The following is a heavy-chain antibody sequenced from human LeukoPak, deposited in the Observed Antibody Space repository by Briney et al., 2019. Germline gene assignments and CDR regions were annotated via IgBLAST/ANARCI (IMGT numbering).Heavy chain of an antibody. CDR2: IYYSGTT. V-gene: IGHV4-39*01. J-gene: IGHJ4*02. D-gene: IGHD4-23*01. Sequence: SETLSLTCTVSGGSISSSNYYWGWIRQPPGKGLEWIGTIYYSGTTYYNLSLKTRVTISVDTSKSQFSLKLTSVTAADTAVYYCARGRPHGNDYWGQGTLVTVSS. CDR3: ARGRPHGNDY. CDR1: GGSISSSNYY.